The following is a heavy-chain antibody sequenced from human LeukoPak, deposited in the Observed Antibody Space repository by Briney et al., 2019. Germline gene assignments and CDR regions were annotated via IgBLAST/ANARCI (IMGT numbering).Heavy chain of an antibody. CDR1: GYTFTSYD. V-gene: IGHV1-8*03. J-gene: IGHJ4*02. D-gene: IGHD2-2*02. CDR3: ARGSGYCSSTSCYKFFDY. CDR2: MNPNSGNT. Sequence: ASVKVSCKASGYTFTSYDINWVRQATGQGLEWMGWMNPNSGNTGYAQKFQGRVTITRNTSISTAYMELSSLRSEDTAMYYCARGSGYCSSTSCYKFFDYWGQGTLVTVSS.